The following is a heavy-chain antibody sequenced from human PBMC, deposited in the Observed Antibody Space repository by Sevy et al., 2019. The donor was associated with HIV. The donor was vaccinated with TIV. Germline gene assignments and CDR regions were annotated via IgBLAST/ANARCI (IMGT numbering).Heavy chain of an antibody. CDR1: GFTVSGNY. V-gene: IGHV3-66*01. CDR3: ARDRYYDASGYYYYYYGMDV. J-gene: IGHJ6*02. D-gene: IGHD3-22*01. Sequence: RGSLRLSCEASGFTVSGNYMAWVRLAPGKGLEWVSLIDSGGSTYYADSMKGRFTISRDNAKNTLYLQMNPLRAEDTAVYFCARDRYYDASGYYYYYYGMDVWGQGTTVTVSS. CDR2: IDSGGST.